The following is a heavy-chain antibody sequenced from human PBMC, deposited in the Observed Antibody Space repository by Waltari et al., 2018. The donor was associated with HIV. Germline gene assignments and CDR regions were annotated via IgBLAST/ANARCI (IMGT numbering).Heavy chain of an antibody. CDR1: GYSISSGYY. J-gene: IGHJ5*02. Sequence: QVQLQESGPGLVKPSETLSLTCTVSGYSISSGYYWGWIRQPPGKGLEWIGSIYHRGRTYYDPSLKSRVTISVDTSKNQFSLKLSSVTAADTAVYYCARADSSGYYYWFDPWGQGTLVTVSS. V-gene: IGHV4-38-2*02. CDR3: ARADSSGYYYWFDP. CDR2: IYHRGRT. D-gene: IGHD3-22*01.